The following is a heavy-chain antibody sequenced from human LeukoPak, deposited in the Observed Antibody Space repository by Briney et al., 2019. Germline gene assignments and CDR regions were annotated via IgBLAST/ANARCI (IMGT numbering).Heavy chain of an antibody. Sequence: SRTLSLTCTVSGGSISSGDYYWSWIRQPPGKGLEWIGYIYYSGSTYYNPSLKSRVTISVDTSKNQFSLKLSSVSAADTAVYYCAREVGFDGDDYWGQGTLVTVSS. CDR3: AREVGFDGDDY. D-gene: IGHD1-26*01. CDR2: IYYSGST. V-gene: IGHV4-30-4*01. CDR1: GGSISSGDYY. J-gene: IGHJ4*02.